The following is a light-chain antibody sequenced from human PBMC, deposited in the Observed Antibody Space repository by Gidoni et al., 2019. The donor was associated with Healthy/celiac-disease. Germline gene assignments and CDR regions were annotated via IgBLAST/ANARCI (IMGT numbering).Light chain of an antibody. J-gene: IGKJ1*01. CDR3: QQSYSTPRT. Sequence: IQIAHSPSSLSASVGDRVTITYLASQSISSYLNWYQQKPGKAPKLLIYAASSLQSGVPSRFSGSGSGTDFTLTISSLQPEDFATYYCQQSYSTPRTFGQGTKVEIK. CDR1: QSISSY. CDR2: AAS. V-gene: IGKV1-39*01.